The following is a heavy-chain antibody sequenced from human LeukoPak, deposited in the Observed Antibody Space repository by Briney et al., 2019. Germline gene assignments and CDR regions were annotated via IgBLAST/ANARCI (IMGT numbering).Heavy chain of an antibody. CDR3: ATAPQGGNDYMDV. Sequence: GGSLRLSCVASRFTFNPYSMIWVRQAPRQGLEWISYISSSSVIHYADSVKGRFTISRDNAKGSLYLQMNTVRVEDSAVYYCATAPQGGNDYMDVWGKGATVTVS. D-gene: IGHD3-16*01. CDR1: RFTFNPYS. CDR2: ISSSSVI. V-gene: IGHV3-48*04. J-gene: IGHJ6*03.